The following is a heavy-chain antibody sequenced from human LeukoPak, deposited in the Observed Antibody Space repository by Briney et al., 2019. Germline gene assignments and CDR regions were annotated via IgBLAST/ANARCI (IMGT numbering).Heavy chain of an antibody. CDR2: IYHSGST. CDR1: GYSISSGYY. Sequence: PSETLSLTCAVSGYSISSGYYWGWIRQPPGKGLEWIGSIYHSGSTYYNPSLKSRVTISVDTSKNQFSLQLNSVTPEDTAVYYCARGSPHYYGMDVWGQGTTVTVSS. V-gene: IGHV4-38-2*01. J-gene: IGHJ6*02. CDR3: ARGSPHYYGMDV.